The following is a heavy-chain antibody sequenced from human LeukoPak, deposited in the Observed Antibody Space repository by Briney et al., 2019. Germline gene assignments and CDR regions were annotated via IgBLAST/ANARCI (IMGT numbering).Heavy chain of an antibody. CDR1: GYTFTSYY. CDR3: ARYDRSGGSPSAFDI. J-gene: IGHJ3*02. V-gene: IGHV1-46*01. Sequence: ASVKVSCKASGYTFTSYYMHWVRQAPGQGLEWMGIINPSGGSTSYAQKFQGRVTMTRDTSTSTVYMELSSLRSEDTAVYYCARYDRSGGSPSAFDIWGQGTMVTVSS. CDR2: INPSGGST. D-gene: IGHD3-22*01.